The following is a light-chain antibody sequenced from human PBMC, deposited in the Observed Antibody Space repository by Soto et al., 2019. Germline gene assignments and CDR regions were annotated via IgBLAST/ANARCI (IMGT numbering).Light chain of an antibody. CDR2: DVS. CDR1: SSDVGGYNY. Sequence: QSALTQPRSVSGSPGQSVTISCTGTSSDVGGYNYVSWYQQHPGKAPKLMIYDVSKRPSGVPDRFSGSKSGNTASLTISGRQAEDEADYYCCSYAGSYSPRVFGTGTKLTVL. V-gene: IGLV2-11*01. CDR3: CSYAGSYSPRV. J-gene: IGLJ1*01.